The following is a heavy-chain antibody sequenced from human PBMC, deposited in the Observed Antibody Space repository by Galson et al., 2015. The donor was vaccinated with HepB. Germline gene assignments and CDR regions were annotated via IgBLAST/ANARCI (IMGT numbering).Heavy chain of an antibody. D-gene: IGHD6-13*01. J-gene: IGHJ5*02. CDR1: GFNFDNYA. CDR2: IGGSGFST. V-gene: IGHV3-23*01. CDR3: AKDRAAAGTPPDH. Sequence: SLRLSCAASGFNFDNYAMSWVRQAPGKGLEWVSAIGGSGFSTYYADSRKGRVTISRDNSKNTPYLQMNSLRVEDTAVYYCAKDRAAAGTPPDHWGQGTLVTVSS.